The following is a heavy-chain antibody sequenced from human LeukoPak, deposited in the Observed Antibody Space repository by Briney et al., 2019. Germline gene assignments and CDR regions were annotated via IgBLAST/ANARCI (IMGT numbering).Heavy chain of an antibody. CDR3: AREASWEPHIDY. CDR2: IYYSGST. CDR1: GGSISSGDYY. V-gene: IGHV4-30-4*01. D-gene: IGHD1-26*01. J-gene: IGHJ4*02. Sequence: PSETLSLTCTVSGGSISSGDYYWSWIRQPPGKGLEWIGYIYYSGSTYYNPSLKSRVTISVDTSKNQFSLKLSSVTAADTAVYYCAREASWEPHIDYWGQGTLVTVSS.